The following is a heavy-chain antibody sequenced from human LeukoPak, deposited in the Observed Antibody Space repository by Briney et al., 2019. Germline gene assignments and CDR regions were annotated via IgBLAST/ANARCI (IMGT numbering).Heavy chain of an antibody. CDR2: ISGSGGST. CDR1: GFTFSSYA. Sequence: GGSLRLSCAASGFTFSSYAMSWVRQAPGKGLEWVSAISGSGGSTYYADSVKGRFTISRDNSKNTLYLQMNSLRAEDTAVYYCAKEARPYFDWLLYTNGFDYWGQGTLVTVSS. CDR3: AKEARPYFDWLLYTNGFDY. V-gene: IGHV3-23*01. J-gene: IGHJ4*02. D-gene: IGHD3-9*01.